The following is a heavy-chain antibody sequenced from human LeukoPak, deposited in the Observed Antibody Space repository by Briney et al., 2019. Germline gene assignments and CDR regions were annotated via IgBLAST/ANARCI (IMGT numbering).Heavy chain of an antibody. V-gene: IGHV3-48*01. CDR2: ISSLSGTV. CDR3: ARVFKAVTVVYSSSWGILAY. J-gene: IGHJ4*02. CDR1: GFTFSSYS. Sequence: PGGSLRLSCIASGFTFSSYSMNWVRQAPGEGLEWVAYISSLSGTVYYADSVQGRFTISRDNGKNSLYLQMNSLRVEDTAVYYCARVFKAVTVVYSSSWGILAYWGQGTLVTVSS. D-gene: IGHD6-13*01.